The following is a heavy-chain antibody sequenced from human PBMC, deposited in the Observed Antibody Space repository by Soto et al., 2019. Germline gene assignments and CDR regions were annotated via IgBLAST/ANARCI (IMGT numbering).Heavy chain of an antibody. J-gene: IGHJ4*02. D-gene: IGHD3-16*01. CDR1: GFTFRSYV. V-gene: IGHV3-33*05. CDR3: ARWGTTGGLDV. CDR2: TSYDGSNN. Sequence: QVQLVESGGGVVQPGTSLRLSCVGSGFTFRSYVIHWVRQAPGKGLEWVALTSYDGSNNFYGDSVKGRFTISRHKSRNTVELQMDSLTVDDAGLYYCARWGTTGGLDVWGQGTLVSVSS.